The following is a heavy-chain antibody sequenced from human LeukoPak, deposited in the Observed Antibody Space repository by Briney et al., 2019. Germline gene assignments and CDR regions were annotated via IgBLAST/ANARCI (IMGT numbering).Heavy chain of an antibody. CDR3: ARVVTMIVVVWGAFDI. Sequence: ASVKVSFKASGYTFTSYGISWVRQAPGQGLEWMGWISAYNGNTNYAQKLQGRVTMTTDTSTSTAYMELRSLRSDDTAVYYCARVVTMIVVVWGAFDIWGQGTMVTVSS. D-gene: IGHD3-22*01. CDR2: ISAYNGNT. J-gene: IGHJ3*02. V-gene: IGHV1-18*01. CDR1: GYTFTSYG.